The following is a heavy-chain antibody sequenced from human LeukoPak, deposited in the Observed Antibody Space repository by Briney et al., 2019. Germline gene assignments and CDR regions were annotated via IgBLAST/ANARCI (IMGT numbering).Heavy chain of an antibody. D-gene: IGHD5-24*01. J-gene: IGHJ4*02. V-gene: IGHV4-59*01. CDR3: ARVISAYGYNYIYYFDY. CDR1: GGSISSYY. CDR2: IYYTGNT. Sequence: PSETLSLTCTVSGGSISSYYWSWIRQPPGKGLEWIGYIYYTGNTNYNPSLKSRVTISVDTSKNQFSLKLSSVTAADTAVYYRARVISAYGYNYIYYFDYWGQGTLVTVSS.